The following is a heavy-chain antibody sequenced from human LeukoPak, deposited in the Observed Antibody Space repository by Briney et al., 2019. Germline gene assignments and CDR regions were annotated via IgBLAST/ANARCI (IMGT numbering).Heavy chain of an antibody. D-gene: IGHD6-13*01. CDR1: GYTFIGYY. V-gene: IGHV1-2*02. CDR3: ARGPPLYSSSWSYFDY. Sequence: GASVKVSCKASGYTFIGYYMHWVRQAPGQGLEWMGWINPNSGGTNYAQKFQGRVTTTRDTSISTAYMELSRLRSDDTAVYYCARGPPLYSSSWSYFDYWGQGTLVTVSS. CDR2: INPNSGGT. J-gene: IGHJ4*02.